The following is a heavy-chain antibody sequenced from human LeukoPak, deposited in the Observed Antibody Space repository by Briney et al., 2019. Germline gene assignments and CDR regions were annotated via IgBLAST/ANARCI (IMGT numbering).Heavy chain of an antibody. V-gene: IGHV3-23*01. D-gene: IGHD3-22*01. CDR3: AKESTYYYDSSGIVDY. J-gene: IGHJ4*02. CDR2: ISGSGGST. Sequence: GGSLRLSCVASEFTFSIYAMSWVRQAPGKGLEWVSAISGSGGSTYYADSVKGRFTISRDNSKNTLYLQMNSLRAEDTAVYYCAKESTYYYDSSGIVDYWGQGTLVTVSS. CDR1: EFTFSIYA.